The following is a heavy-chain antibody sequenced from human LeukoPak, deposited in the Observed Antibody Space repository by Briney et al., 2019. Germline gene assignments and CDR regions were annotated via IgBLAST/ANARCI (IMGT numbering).Heavy chain of an antibody. V-gene: IGHV3-7*01. CDR2: IKQDGWER. CDR1: GFGFSNYW. J-gene: IGHJ2*01. D-gene: IGHD3-10*02. Sequence: GGSLRLSCAASGFGFSNYWMTWVRQAPGKGLEWVADIKQDGWERYYVDSVKGRFTISRDNGKNSLYLQMNSLRAEDMAVYYCARVLCSYWYFDLWGRGTLVTVSS. CDR3: ARVLCSYWYFDL.